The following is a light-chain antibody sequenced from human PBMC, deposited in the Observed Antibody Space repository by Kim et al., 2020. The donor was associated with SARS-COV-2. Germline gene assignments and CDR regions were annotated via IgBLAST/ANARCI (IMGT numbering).Light chain of an antibody. CDR2: YDT. V-gene: IGLV3-21*04. CDR3: QVWDSGSDQV. Sequence: VAPGKTARITCGGNNIGSKSVHWYQQKPGQAPVLVISYDTDRPSGIPERFSGSNSGNTATLTISRVDAGDEADYYCQVWDSGSDQVFGGGTKMTVL. CDR1: NIGSKS. J-gene: IGLJ3*02.